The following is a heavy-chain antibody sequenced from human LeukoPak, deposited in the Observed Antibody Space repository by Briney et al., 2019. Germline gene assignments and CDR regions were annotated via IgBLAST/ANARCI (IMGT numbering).Heavy chain of an antibody. V-gene: IGHV4-34*01. J-gene: IGHJ4*02. Sequence: SSETLSLTCAVYGESFSGYYWSWIRQPPGKGLEWIGEINHSGSTNYNPSLKSRVTISVDTSKNQFSLKLSSVTAADTAVYYCARHVRSPYSSSWYVGAGSYFDYWGQGTLVTVSS. CDR1: GESFSGYY. D-gene: IGHD6-13*01. CDR3: ARHVRSPYSSSWYVGAGSYFDY. CDR2: INHSGST.